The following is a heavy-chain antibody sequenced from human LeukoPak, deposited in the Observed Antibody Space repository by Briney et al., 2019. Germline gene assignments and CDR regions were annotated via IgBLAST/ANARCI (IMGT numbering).Heavy chain of an antibody. CDR1: GFTFSDHY. V-gene: IGHV3-72*01. D-gene: IGHD3-10*01. CDR2: SRNEGHSYST. J-gene: IGHJ4*02. Sequence: GGSLRLSCAVSGFTFSDHYMDWVRQAPGKRLEWIGRSRNEGHSYSTDFAASVRGRAALSRDHSRDSLYLQINSLRTDDTAVYYCVALLRGIGYWGQGTLVTVSS. CDR3: VALLRGIGY.